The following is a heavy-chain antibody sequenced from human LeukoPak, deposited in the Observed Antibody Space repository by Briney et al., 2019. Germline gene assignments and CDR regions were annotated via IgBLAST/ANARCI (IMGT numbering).Heavy chain of an antibody. D-gene: IGHD4-17*01. CDR1: GGSISSGGYY. CDR2: IYCSGST. CDR3: ARDLSQDGDYVNAFDI. Sequence: SETLSLTCTVSGGSISSGGYYWSWIRQHPGKGLEWIGYIYCSGSTYYNPSLKSRVTISVDTSKNQFSLKLSSVTAADTAVYYCARDLSQDGDYVNAFDIWGQGTMVTVSS. J-gene: IGHJ3*02. V-gene: IGHV4-31*03.